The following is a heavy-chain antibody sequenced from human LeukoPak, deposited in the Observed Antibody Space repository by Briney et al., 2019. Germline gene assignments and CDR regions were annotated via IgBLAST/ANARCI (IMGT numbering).Heavy chain of an antibody. V-gene: IGHV4-4*07. CDR1: SGSISSYY. D-gene: IGHD5-24*01. CDR2: IDMSWST. J-gene: IGHJ6*03. Sequence: SETLSLTCSVSSGSISSYYWSWIRRPAGKGLEWIGHIDMSWSTNYNPSLKSRVTMSVDTSKNQFSLNLSSVTAADTAIYYCARELMARVSTSPLRRRSYSYMDVWGKGTTVTVSS. CDR3: ARELMARVSTSPLRRRSYSYMDV.